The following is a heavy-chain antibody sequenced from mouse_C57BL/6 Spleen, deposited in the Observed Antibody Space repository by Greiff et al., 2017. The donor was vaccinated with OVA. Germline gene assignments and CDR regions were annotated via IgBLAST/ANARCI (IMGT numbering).Heavy chain of an antibody. Sequence: QVQLQQPGAELVRPGSSVKLSCKASGYTFTSYWMDWVKQRPGQGLEWIGHIYPSDSETHYNQKFKDKATLTVDKSSSTAYMQLSSLTSEDSAVYYCARRRIYYGNYWYFDVWGTGTTVTVSS. J-gene: IGHJ1*03. CDR1: GYTFTSYW. CDR3: ARRRIYYGNYWYFDV. V-gene: IGHV1-61*01. D-gene: IGHD2-1*01. CDR2: IYPSDSET.